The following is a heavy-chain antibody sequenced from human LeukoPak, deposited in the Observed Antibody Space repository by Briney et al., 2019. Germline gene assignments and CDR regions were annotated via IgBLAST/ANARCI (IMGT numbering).Heavy chain of an antibody. V-gene: IGHV4-4*02. CDR1: GGSISSSNW. Sequence: SETLSLTCAVSGGSISSSNWWSWVRQPPGKGLEWIGEIYHSGSTNYNPSLKSRVTISVDTSKNQFSLKLSSVTAADTAVYYCARGQLLWFFDLWGQGTLVTVSS. D-gene: IGHD3-10*01. CDR2: IYHSGST. J-gene: IGHJ5*02. CDR3: ARGQLLWFFDL.